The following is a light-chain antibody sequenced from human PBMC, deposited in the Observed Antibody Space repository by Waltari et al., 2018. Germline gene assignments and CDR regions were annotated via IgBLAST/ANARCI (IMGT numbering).Light chain of an antibody. CDR2: AGS. CDR1: QSIGNF. V-gene: IGKV1-39*01. CDR3: QQSYNTPWT. Sequence: DIQMTQSPSSLSAHVGDRVTITCRAGQSIGNFLNWYHQKPGKAPELLIYAGSTLQSGVPSRFSGSGSGTDFTLTISGLQPEDFVTYYCQQSYNTPWTFGQGTKVEIK. J-gene: IGKJ1*01.